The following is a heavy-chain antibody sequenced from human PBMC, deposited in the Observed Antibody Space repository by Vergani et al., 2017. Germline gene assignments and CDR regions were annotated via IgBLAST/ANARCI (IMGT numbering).Heavy chain of an antibody. CDR2: IYYSGST. D-gene: IGHD6-19*01. J-gene: IGHJ4*02. Sequence: QLQLQESGPGLVKPSETLSLTCTVSGGSISSSSYYWGWIRQPPGKGLEWIGSIYYSGSTYYNPSLKSRVTISVDTSKNQFSLKLSSVTAADTAEYNCARHVVVAGFEASFDYWGQGTLVTVSS. CDR3: ARHVVVAGFEASFDY. V-gene: IGHV4-39*01. CDR1: GGSISSSSYY.